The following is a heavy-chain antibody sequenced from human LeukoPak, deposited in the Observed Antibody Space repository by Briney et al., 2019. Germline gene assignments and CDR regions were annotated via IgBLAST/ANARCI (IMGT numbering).Heavy chain of an antibody. J-gene: IGHJ6*02. Sequence: PSETLSLTCSVSGGSISTYYWSWIRQPPGKGLEWIGFIYYSGSTNYNPSLKSRVTISVDTSKNQFSLKLSSVTAADTAVYYCATQDIVVVPAAISYYYGMDVWGQGTTVTVSS. CDR3: ATQDIVVVPAAISYYYGMDV. V-gene: IGHV4-59*12. CDR2: IYYSGST. D-gene: IGHD2-2*01. CDR1: GGSISTYY.